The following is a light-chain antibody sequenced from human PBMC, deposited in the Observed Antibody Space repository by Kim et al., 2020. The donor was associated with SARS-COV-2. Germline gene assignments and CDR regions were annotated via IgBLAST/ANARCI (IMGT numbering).Light chain of an antibody. V-gene: IGLV3-1*01. CDR3: QAWDSSTYV. CDR1: KLGDKY. J-gene: IGLJ1*01. Sequence: VSPRQTASITCSGDKLGDKYACWYQQKPGQSPVLVIYQDSKRPSGIPERFSGSNSGNTATLTISGTQAMDEADYYCQAWDSSTYVFGTGTKVTVL. CDR2: QDS.